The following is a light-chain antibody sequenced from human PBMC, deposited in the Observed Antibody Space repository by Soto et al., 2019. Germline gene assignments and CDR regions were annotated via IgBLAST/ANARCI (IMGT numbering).Light chain of an antibody. Sequence: IVLTQSPATLSLSAGERATLSCRASQSVSGYVAWYQQKHGQAPRLLIYDASNRATGIPDRFSGSGSGTDGTITISSLEPEDGSAYYCQQRSNWPRTFGQGTKVDIK. CDR2: DAS. CDR3: QQRSNWPRT. J-gene: IGKJ1*01. CDR1: QSVSGY. V-gene: IGKV3-11*01.